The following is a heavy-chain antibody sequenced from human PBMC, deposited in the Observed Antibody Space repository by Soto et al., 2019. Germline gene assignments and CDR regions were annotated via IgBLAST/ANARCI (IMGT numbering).Heavy chain of an antibody. J-gene: IGHJ4*02. V-gene: IGHV1-46*01. D-gene: IGHD6-6*01. Sequence: AAVKVSCKASGYTFTRHYMDGVRQAPGQGLEGMGIINPSGGSTSYAQKFQGRVTMTRDTSTSTVYVELSSLRSEDTAVYYCARGELATIGVHFDYWGQGPLVTVSS. CDR3: ARGELATIGVHFDY. CDR1: GYTFTRHY. CDR2: INPSGGST.